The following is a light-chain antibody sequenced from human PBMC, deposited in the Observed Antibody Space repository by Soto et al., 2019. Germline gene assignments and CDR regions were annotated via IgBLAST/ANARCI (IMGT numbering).Light chain of an antibody. CDR2: GAS. J-gene: IGKJ2*01. Sequence: EIVLTQSPGTLSLSPGERATLSCRASQSVSSSYLAWYQQKPGQAPRLLIYGASSRATGIPDRFSGSGSGTDFRLTICRLEPEDFAVYYCQQYGSSPSYTFGQVTKLEIK. V-gene: IGKV3-20*01. CDR1: QSVSSSY. CDR3: QQYGSSPSYT.